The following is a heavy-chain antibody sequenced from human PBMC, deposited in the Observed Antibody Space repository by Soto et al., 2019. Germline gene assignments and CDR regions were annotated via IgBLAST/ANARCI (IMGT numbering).Heavy chain of an antibody. J-gene: IGHJ6*02. D-gene: IGHD3-3*01. Sequence: RRLSCAASGFTFSSYGMHWVRQAPGKGLEWVAVISYDGSNKYYADSVKGRFTISRDNSKNTLYLQMNSLRAEDTAVYYCAKELSITIFGVVKDYYYGMDVWGQGTTVTVSS. CDR3: AKELSITIFGVVKDYYYGMDV. V-gene: IGHV3-30*18. CDR1: GFTFSSYG. CDR2: ISYDGSNK.